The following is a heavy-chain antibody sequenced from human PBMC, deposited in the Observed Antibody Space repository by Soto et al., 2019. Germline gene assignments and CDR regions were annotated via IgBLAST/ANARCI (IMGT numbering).Heavy chain of an antibody. CDR3: ARVDCLVVVVPAANVGFSWFDP. CDR1: GCPFSSYA. V-gene: IGHV1-69*06. J-gene: IGHJ5*02. Sequence: SVKVSCKPSGCPFSSYAISWVRQPPGQGLEWMGGIIPTFGTARYARKFPVRVTITAAKSTSTAXKELSSLSSEETAVYYCARVDCLVVVVPAANVGFSWFDPWG. CDR2: IIPTFGTA. D-gene: IGHD2-2*01.